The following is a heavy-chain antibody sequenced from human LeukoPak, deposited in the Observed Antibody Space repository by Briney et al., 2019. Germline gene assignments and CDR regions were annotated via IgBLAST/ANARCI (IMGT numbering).Heavy chain of an antibody. D-gene: IGHD2-15*01. CDR1: GFTFSSYS. V-gene: IGHV3-48*01. J-gene: IGHJ4*02. CDR2: ISSSSSTI. CDR3: AKDDCSGGSCYSGEN. Sequence: PGGSLRLSCAASGFTFSSYSMNWVRQAPGKGLEWVSYISSSSSTIYYADSVKGRFTISRDNSKNTLYLQMNSLRAEDTAVYYCAKDDCSGGSCYSGENWGQGTLVTVSS.